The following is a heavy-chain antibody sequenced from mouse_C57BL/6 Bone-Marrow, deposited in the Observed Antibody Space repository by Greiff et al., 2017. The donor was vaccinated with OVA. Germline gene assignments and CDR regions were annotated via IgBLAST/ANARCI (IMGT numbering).Heavy chain of an antibody. Sequence: EVKLMESGGGLVKPGGSLKLSCAASGFTFSDYGMHWVRQAPEKGLEWVAYISSGSSTISRDNAKNTLFLQMTSLRSEDTAMYYCARRHYYGSSDYAMDYWGQGTSVTVSS. D-gene: IGHD1-1*01. J-gene: IGHJ4*01. CDR1: GFTFSDYG. V-gene: IGHV5-17*01. CDR3: ARRHYYGSSDYAMDY. CDR2: ISSGSS.